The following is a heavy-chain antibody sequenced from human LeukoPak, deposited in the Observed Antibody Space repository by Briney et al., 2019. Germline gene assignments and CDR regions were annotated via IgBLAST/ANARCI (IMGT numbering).Heavy chain of an antibody. V-gene: IGHV3-74*01. CDR3: ARDGGTRPYYDFWSGYYRSYNWFDP. Sequence: PGGSLRLSCAASGFTFSSYWIHWVRQAPGKGLVWVSHINTDGSSTVYADSVKGRFTISRDNAKNTLYLQMNSLRAEDTAVYYCARDGGTRPYYDFWSGYYRSYNWFDPWGQGTLVTVSS. CDR2: INTDGSST. J-gene: IGHJ5*02. CDR1: GFTFSSYW. D-gene: IGHD3-3*01.